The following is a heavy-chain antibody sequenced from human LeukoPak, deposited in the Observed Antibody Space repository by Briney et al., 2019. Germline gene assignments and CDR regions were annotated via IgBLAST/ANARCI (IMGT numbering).Heavy chain of an antibody. J-gene: IGHJ4*02. CDR3: ARWVATPRGYFDY. Sequence: PSETLSLTCTVSGGSISSSDYYWGWIRQPPGKGLEWIGNIYYSGSTYYNPSLKSRVTIYVDTSENQFSLKLNSVTAADTAVYYCARWVATPRGYFDYWGQGTLVTVSS. CDR1: GGSISSSDYY. CDR2: IYYSGST. D-gene: IGHD5-12*01. V-gene: IGHV4-39*01.